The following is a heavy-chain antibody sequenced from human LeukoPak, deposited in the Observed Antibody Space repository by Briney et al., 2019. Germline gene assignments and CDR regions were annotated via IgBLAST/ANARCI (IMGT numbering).Heavy chain of an antibody. V-gene: IGHV3-21*01. J-gene: IGHJ4*02. D-gene: IGHD2-2*01. CDR3: ARSAANGGHSDY. CDR2: ISSSSSYI. Sequence: GGSLRLSCAASGFTFSSYSMNWVRQAPGKGLEWVSSISSSSSYIYYADSVKGRFTISRDNAKNSLYLQMNSLRAEDTAVYYCARSAANGGHSDYWGQGTLVTVSS. CDR1: GFTFSSYS.